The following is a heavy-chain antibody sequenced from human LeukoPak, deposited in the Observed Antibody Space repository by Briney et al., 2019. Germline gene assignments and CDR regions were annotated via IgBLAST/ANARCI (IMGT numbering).Heavy chain of an antibody. V-gene: IGHV4-4*07. CDR2: IYTSGST. D-gene: IGHD7-27*01. J-gene: IGHJ3*02. Sequence: SETLSLTCTVSGGSISSFYWSWIRHPAGKGLEWIGRIYTSGSTNYNPSLKSRVTMSVDTSKNQFSLKLSSVTAADTAVYYCARDTSANWGGREGGDAFDIWGQGTMVTVSS. CDR3: ARDTSANWGGREGGDAFDI. CDR1: GGSISSFY.